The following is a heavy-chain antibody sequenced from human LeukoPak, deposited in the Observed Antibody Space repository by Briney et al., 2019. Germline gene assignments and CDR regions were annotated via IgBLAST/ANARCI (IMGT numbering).Heavy chain of an antibody. J-gene: IGHJ6*03. D-gene: IGHD4-17*01. CDR3: ARQHGDYRPPFYCYIDV. V-gene: IGHV4-59*08. CDR2: IYYSGST. Sequence: PSETLSLTCTVCGGSISSYYWSWMPHPPGKGLEWIGYIYYSGSTKYNISLKSRVTISPDTSKNQFSLKLNSVTAADTAVYYSARQHGDYRPPFYCYIDVWGKGTTVTVSS. CDR1: GGSISSYY.